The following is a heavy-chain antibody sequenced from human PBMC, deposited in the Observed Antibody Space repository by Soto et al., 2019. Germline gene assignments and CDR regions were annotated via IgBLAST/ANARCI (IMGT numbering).Heavy chain of an antibody. CDR2: INHSGST. CDR3: ARGRYGSGSYSGY. CDR1: GGSFSGYY. J-gene: IGHJ4*02. V-gene: IGHV4-34*01. Sequence: QVQLQQWGAGLLKPSETLSLTCAVYGGSFSGYYWSWIRQPPGKGLEWIGEINHSGSTNYNPSLKSRVTISVDTSKTQFSLKLSSVTAADTAVYYCARGRYGSGSYSGYWGQGTLVTVSS. D-gene: IGHD3-10*01.